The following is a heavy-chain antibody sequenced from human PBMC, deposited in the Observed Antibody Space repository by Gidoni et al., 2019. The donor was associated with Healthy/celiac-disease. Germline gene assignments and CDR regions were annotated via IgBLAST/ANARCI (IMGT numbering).Heavy chain of an antibody. J-gene: IGHJ5*02. V-gene: IGHV4-39*01. CDR3: ARLGSWQWLDRYNGFDP. D-gene: IGHD6-19*01. CDR1: GGSISSSSYY. Sequence: QLQLQESGTGLVKPSETLSLTCTVSGGSISSSSYYWGWSRQPPGKGLEWIGSIYYSGSTYYNPSLKSRVTISVDTSKNQFSLKLSSVTAADTAVYYCARLGSWQWLDRYNGFDPWGQGTLVTVSS. CDR2: IYYSGST.